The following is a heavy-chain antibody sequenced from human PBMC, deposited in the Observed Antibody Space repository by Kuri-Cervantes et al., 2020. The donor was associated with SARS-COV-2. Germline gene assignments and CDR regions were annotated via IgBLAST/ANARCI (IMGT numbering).Heavy chain of an antibody. D-gene: IGHD2-15*01. CDR3: SRDRGEDIVVVVAASAYDY. Sequence: GESLKISCAASGFTFSSYSMNWVRQAPGKGLEWVSSISSSSSYIYYADSVKGRFTISRYNAKHSLYLQMNSLRAEDTAVYYCSRDRGEDIVVVVAASAYDYWGQGTLVTVSS. CDR1: GFTFSSYS. J-gene: IGHJ4*02. CDR2: ISSSSSYI. V-gene: IGHV3-21*01.